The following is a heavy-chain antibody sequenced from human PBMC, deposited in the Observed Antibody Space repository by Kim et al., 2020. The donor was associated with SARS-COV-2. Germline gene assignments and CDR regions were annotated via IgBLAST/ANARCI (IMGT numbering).Heavy chain of an antibody. CDR1: GFTFSNAW. Sequence: GGSLRLSCTASGFTFSNAWVSWVRQAPGKGLEWVGRIKSQVAGGTTDYAAPVKGRFTISRDDSKSTLYLQMNSLKTEDSAMYYCTTDGPIDHYDTSGFYYLSYFDYWGQGTLVTVSS. V-gene: IGHV3-15*01. CDR2: IKSQVAGGTT. J-gene: IGHJ4*02. CDR3: TTDGPIDHYDTSGFYYLSYFDY. D-gene: IGHD3-22*01.